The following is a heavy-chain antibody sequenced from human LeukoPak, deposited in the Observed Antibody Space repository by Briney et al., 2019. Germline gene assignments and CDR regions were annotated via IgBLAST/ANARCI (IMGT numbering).Heavy chain of an antibody. CDR3: ARGSYDVLTGYSTLGEY. V-gene: IGHV4-39*02. J-gene: IGHJ4*02. CDR2: IYYSGST. Sequence: SETLSLTCSVSGGSITGSSFYWGWIRQPPGKGLEWIGNIYYSGSTYYSASLKSRVTISLDTSKNRFSLKVTSVTAADTAVYYCARGSYDVLTGYSTLGEYWGQGTLVTVSS. CDR1: GGSITGSSFY. D-gene: IGHD3-9*01.